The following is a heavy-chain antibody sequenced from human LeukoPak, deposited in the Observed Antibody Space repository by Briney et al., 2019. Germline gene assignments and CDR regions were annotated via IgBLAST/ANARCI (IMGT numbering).Heavy chain of an antibody. V-gene: IGHV7-4-1*02. J-gene: IGHJ6*02. CDR3: ARDLPPTGWLPYYYYYGMDV. Sequence: ASVKVSCKASGYTFTSYAMNWVRQAPGQGLEWMGWINTNTGNPTYAQGFTGLFVFSLDTSVSTAYLQISSLKAEDIAVYYCARDLPPTGWLPYYYYYGMDVWGQGTTVTVSS. D-gene: IGHD6-19*01. CDR2: INTNTGNP. CDR1: GYTFTSYA.